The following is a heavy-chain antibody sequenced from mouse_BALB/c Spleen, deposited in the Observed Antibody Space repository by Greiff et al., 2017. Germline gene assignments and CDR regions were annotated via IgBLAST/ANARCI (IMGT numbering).Heavy chain of an antibody. V-gene: IGHV5-6*01. CDR3: ARPQGVHRGWYFDL. CDR1: GFTFSSYG. J-gene: IGHJ1*01. Sequence: DVHLVESGGDLVKPGGSLKLSCAASGFTFSSYGMSWVRQTPDKRLEWVATISSGGSYTYYPDSVKGRFTISRDNAKNTLYLQMSSLKSEDTAMFYFARPQGVHRGWYFDLGGGGTTVSVSS. D-gene: IGHD6-1*01. CDR2: ISSGGSYT.